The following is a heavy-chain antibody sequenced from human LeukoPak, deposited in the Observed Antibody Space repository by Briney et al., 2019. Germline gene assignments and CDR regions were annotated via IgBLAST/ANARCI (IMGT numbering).Heavy chain of an antibody. V-gene: IGHV5-51*01. D-gene: IGHD3-3*01. J-gene: IGHJ5*02. CDR3: ARQWAYDFWSGPNWFDP. Sequence: GESLKTSFKGSGYSFTSYWIGWVPQMPGKGLEWMGIIYPGDSDTIYSPSFQGQVTISADKSISTAYLQWSSLKASDTAMYYCARQWAYDFWSGPNWFDPWGQGTLVTVSS. CDR1: GYSFTSYW. CDR2: IYPGDSDT.